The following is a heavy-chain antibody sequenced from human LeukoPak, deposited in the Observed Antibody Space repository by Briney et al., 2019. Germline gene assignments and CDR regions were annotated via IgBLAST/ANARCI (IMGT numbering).Heavy chain of an antibody. CDR2: INPSGGRT. CDR3: ARDRSSGWESWYFDL. CDR1: GYVFTSYY. J-gene: IGHJ2*01. D-gene: IGHD6-19*01. Sequence: ASVKVSCKASGYVFTSYYIHWMRQAPGQGLEWMGKINPSGGRTNYAQKFQDRVTLTSDTSTSTAYMDLSSLRSEDTAVYYCARDRSSGWESWYFDLWGRGTLVTVSS. V-gene: IGHV1-46*01.